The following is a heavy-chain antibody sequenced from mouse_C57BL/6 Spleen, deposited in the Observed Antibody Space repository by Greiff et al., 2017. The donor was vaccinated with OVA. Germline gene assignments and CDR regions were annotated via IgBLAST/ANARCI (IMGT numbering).Heavy chain of an antibody. Sequence: EVQRVESGGGLVKPGGSLKLSCAASGFTFSSYAMSWVRQTPEKRLEWVATISDGGSYTYYPDNVKGRFTISRDNAKNNLYLQMSHLKSEDTAMYYCARDGYYLYYDMDYWGKGTSVTVSS. V-gene: IGHV5-4*01. J-gene: IGHJ4*01. CDR2: ISDGGSYT. D-gene: IGHD2-3*01. CDR3: ARDGYYLYYDMDY. CDR1: GFTFSSYA.